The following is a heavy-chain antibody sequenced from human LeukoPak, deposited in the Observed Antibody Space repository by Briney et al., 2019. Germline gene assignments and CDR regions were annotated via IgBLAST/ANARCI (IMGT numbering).Heavy chain of an antibody. D-gene: IGHD5-24*01. CDR1: GGTFSSYA. V-gene: IGHV1-69*05. J-gene: IGHJ4*02. CDR2: IIPIFGTA. Sequence: ASVKVSCKAPGGTFSSYAISWVRQAPGQGLEWMGGIIPIFGTANYAQKFQGRVTITTDESTSTAYMELSSLRSEDTAVYYCARGGDGYNWGGYWGQGTLVTVSS. CDR3: ARGGDGYNWGGY.